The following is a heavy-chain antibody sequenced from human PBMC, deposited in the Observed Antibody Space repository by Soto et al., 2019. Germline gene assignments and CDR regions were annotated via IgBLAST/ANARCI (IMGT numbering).Heavy chain of an antibody. Sequence: SETLSLTCAIYGRYFSGYYWIWIRQPPGKGLEWIGEINHSGSTNYNPSLKSRVTISVDTSKNQFSLKLSSVTAADTAVYYCARGESSGWYLGWFDPWGQGTLVTVSS. D-gene: IGHD6-19*01. J-gene: IGHJ5*02. CDR1: GRYFSGYY. CDR2: INHSGST. CDR3: ARGESSGWYLGWFDP. V-gene: IGHV4-34*01.